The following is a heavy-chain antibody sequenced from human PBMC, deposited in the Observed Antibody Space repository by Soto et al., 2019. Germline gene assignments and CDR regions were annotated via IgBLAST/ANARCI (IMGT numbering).Heavy chain of an antibody. CDR2: IFDSVNT. CDR1: GDSLSSGGHY. V-gene: IGHV4-31*03. J-gene: IGHJ4*02. CDR3: AKYYDRGYFAILTNY. Sequence: SETLSLTFTVSGDSLSSGGHYWSWIRQHPGKGLEWIGHIFDSVNTYYSPSLRSRVTISADMSKNPFSLNLRSVTAADPAVYYCAKYYDRGYFAILTNYWGQGTLVTVSS. D-gene: IGHD3-9*01.